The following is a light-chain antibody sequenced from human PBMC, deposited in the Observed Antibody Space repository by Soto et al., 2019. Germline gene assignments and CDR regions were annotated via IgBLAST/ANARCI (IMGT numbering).Light chain of an antibody. Sequence: DIQMTQSPSTLSASVVDRVTITCRASQSISSWLAWYQQKPGKAPNLLIYAASSLHSGVPSRFSGSGSGTDFTLTISSLQPEDFATYYCQQSYSTPLITFGQGTRLEIK. CDR1: QSISSW. CDR2: AAS. CDR3: QQSYSTPLIT. J-gene: IGKJ5*01. V-gene: IGKV1-39*01.